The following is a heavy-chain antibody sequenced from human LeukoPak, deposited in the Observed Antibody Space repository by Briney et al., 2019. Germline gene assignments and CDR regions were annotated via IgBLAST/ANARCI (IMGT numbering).Heavy chain of an antibody. CDR1: GGTFSSCA. Sequence: GASVKVSCKASGGTFSSCAISWVRQAPGQGLEWMGGIIPIFGTANYAQKFQGRVTITTDESTSTAYMELSSLRSEDTAVYYCARSRGVVVPAAVAYWYFDLWGRGTLVTVSS. CDR3: ARSRGVVVPAAVAYWYFDL. CDR2: IIPIFGTA. V-gene: IGHV1-69*05. D-gene: IGHD2-2*01. J-gene: IGHJ2*01.